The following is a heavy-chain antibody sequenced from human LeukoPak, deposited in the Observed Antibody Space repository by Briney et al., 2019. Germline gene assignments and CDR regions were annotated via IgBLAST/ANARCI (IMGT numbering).Heavy chain of an antibody. V-gene: IGHV1-69*06. Sequence: SVKVSCKASGGTFSSYPFTWVRQAPGQGLEWMGEITPIFGAANYAQTFQGRVTITADKSTSTAYMELSSLRSEDTAVYYCAYYYGSGSYTTPQGWFDPWGQGTLVTVSS. CDR1: GGTFSSYP. D-gene: IGHD3-10*01. CDR3: AYYYGSGSYTTPQGWFDP. J-gene: IGHJ5*02. CDR2: ITPIFGAA.